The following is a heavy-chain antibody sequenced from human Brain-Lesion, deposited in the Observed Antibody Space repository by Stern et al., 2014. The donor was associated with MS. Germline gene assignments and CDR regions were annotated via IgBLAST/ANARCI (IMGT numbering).Heavy chain of an antibody. CDR1: GFTFSSYD. J-gene: IGHJ4*02. Sequence: QVQLVQSGGGVVQPGRSRRLSCAASGFTFSSYDLPWVRPGPGKGLEWVASISYDGSNKYYADSVKGRFTISRDNSKNTLFLQMNSLRTEDTAVYYCAKNPGGFTIDWGQGTLVTVSS. V-gene: IGHV3-30*18. CDR3: AKNPGGFTID. CDR2: ISYDGSNK. D-gene: IGHD3-3*01.